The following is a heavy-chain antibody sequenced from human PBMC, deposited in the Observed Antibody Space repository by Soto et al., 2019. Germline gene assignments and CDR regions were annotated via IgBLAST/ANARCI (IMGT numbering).Heavy chain of an antibody. CDR1: GYTFTSYD. J-gene: IGHJ5*02. D-gene: IGHD3-3*01. CDR3: ARGGTIFGVVIIPPKYNWFDP. Sequence: ASVKVSCKASGYTFTSYDINWVRQATGQGLEWMGWMNPNSGNTGYAQKYQGRVTMTRNTSISTAYMELSSLRSEDTAVYYCARGGTIFGVVIIPPKYNWFDPWGQGTLVTVSS. CDR2: MNPNSGNT. V-gene: IGHV1-8*01.